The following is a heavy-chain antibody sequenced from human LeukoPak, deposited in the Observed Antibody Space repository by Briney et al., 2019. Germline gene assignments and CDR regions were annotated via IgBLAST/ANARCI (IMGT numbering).Heavy chain of an antibody. Sequence: PGGSLRLSCAASGFTFSSYWMHWVRQAPGKGLVWVSRIHSDGSSTSYADSGRGRFTISRGDAKSTLYLQMNSLRAEDTAVYYCARSGWPYYFDYWGQGTLVTVSS. CDR3: ARSGWPYYFDY. D-gene: IGHD3-22*01. CDR2: IHSDGSST. CDR1: GFTFSSYW. J-gene: IGHJ4*02. V-gene: IGHV3-74*01.